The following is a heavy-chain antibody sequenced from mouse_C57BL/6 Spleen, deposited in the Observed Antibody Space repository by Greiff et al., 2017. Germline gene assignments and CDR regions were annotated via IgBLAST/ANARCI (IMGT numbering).Heavy chain of an antibody. D-gene: IGHD3-3*01. CDR1: GYTFSSYT. CDR3: SRGLEPCSIDY. CDR2: ISGGGGNT. V-gene: IGHV5-9*01. J-gene: IGHJ2*02. Sequence: VQLKESGGGLVKPGGSLKLSCAASGYTFSSYTMSWVRQTPVKRLEWVATISGGGGNTYYPDSVKGRSTISRDKANNTPYLQMSRLRSEDTALYYCSRGLEPCSIDYWGQGTSVTVSS.